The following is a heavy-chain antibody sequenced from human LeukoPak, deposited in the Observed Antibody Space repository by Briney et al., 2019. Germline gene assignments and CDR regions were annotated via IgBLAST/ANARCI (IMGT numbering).Heavy chain of an antibody. CDR1: EFTFSRYW. Sequence: GGSRSLSCAASEFTFSRYWMTWIRQAPGKGLEWISLISSSQRAINYGDSVKGRFTTSRDNAKNSLYLQMNSLRAEDTAVYYCTTEISSSWSPSFDYWGQGTLVTVSS. D-gene: IGHD6-13*01. J-gene: IGHJ4*02. V-gene: IGHV3-48*04. CDR3: TTEISSSWSPSFDY. CDR2: ISSSQRAI.